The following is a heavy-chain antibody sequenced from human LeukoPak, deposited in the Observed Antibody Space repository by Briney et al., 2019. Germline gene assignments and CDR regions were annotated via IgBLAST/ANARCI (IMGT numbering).Heavy chain of an antibody. CDR3: GGGRGGSH. V-gene: IGHV3-48*03. D-gene: IGHD1-26*01. CDR2: MSSSGSTM. CDR1: GFTFSSYK. Sequence: GGSLRLSCAASGFTFSSYKMNWVRQAPGKGLECISFMSSSGSTMYYADSVKGRFTISRDNAKKSLYLQMNSLRVEDTAVYYCGGGRGGSHWGQGTLVTVSS. J-gene: IGHJ4*02.